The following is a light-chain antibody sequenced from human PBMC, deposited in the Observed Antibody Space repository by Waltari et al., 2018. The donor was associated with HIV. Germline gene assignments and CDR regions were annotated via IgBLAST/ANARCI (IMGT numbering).Light chain of an antibody. J-gene: IGLJ3*02. CDR2: GDD. CDR3: AVWDDSLRGGV. CDR1: NSNIGSNS. Sequence: QSVVTQPPSASGTPGQRVVISCSGSNSNIGSNSVNWYQQVPGAAPKILTYGDDKRCSGVPDRFSGSKSATSAALAIGELRSEDEADYYCAVWDDSLRGGVFGGGTKLTVL. V-gene: IGLV1-47*01.